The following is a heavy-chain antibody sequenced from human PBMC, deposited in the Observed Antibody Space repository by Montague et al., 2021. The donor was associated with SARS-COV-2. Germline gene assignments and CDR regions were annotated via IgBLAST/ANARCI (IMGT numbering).Heavy chain of an antibody. CDR1: GFSLSTSGMC. Sequence: PALVKPTQALTLTCTFSGFSLSTSGMCVSWIRQPPGKALEWLARIDWDDDKYYSTSLKTRLTISKDTSKNQVVLTMTNMDPVDTATYYCARIHIAAAGTGLEYWGQGTLVTVSS. CDR3: ARIHIAAAGTGLEY. D-gene: IGHD6-13*01. CDR2: IDWDDDK. V-gene: IGHV2-70*11. J-gene: IGHJ4*02.